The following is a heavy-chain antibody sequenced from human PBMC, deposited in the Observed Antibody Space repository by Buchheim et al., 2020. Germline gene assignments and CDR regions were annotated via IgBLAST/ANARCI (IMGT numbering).Heavy chain of an antibody. CDR2: ISGSGGDT. V-gene: IGHV1-18*01. D-gene: IGHD3-10*01. Sequence: QVQLVQPGAEVKKPGASVKVSCKASGYTFSAYGLSWVRQAPGQGLEWMGWISGSGGDTNYAQKFQGRVTMTTDPSRHTAYMELWSLTSDDTAVYYCARGTRSFRDYYYMDVWGKGTT. CDR1: GYTFSAYG. J-gene: IGHJ6*03. CDR3: ARGTRSFRDYYYMDV.